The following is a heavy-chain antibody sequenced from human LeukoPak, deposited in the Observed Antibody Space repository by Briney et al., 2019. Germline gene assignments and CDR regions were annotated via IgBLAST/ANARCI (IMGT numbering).Heavy chain of an antibody. Sequence: GGSLRLSCAASGFTLSSYSMNWVRQAPGKGLEWVSSISSSSSYIYYADSVKGRFTISRDNAKNSLYLQMNSLRAEDTAVYYCARAAYCGGDCYSNYWGQGTLVTVSS. D-gene: IGHD2-21*02. V-gene: IGHV3-21*01. CDR2: ISSSSSYI. CDR1: GFTLSSYS. CDR3: ARAAYCGGDCYSNY. J-gene: IGHJ4*02.